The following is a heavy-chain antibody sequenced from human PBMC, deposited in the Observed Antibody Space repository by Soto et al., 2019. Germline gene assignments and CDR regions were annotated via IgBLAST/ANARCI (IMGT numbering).Heavy chain of an antibody. J-gene: IGHJ4*02. CDR3: ARHQVADFDWLLLDY. V-gene: IGHV4-59*01. D-gene: IGHD3-9*01. CDR1: GGSISSYY. CDR2: IYYSGST. Sequence: SETLSLTCTVSGGSISSYYWSWIRQPPGKGLEWIGYIYYSGSTNYNPSLKSRVTISVDTSKNQFSLKLSSVTAADTAVYYCARHQVADFDWLLLDYWGQGTLVTVSS.